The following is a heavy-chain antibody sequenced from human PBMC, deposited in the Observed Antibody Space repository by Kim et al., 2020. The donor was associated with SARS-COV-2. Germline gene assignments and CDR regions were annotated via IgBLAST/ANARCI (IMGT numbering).Heavy chain of an antibody. D-gene: IGHD1-26*01. CDR1: GFTFKNYW. CDR3: AGDIGSWFDT. CDR2: VNPDGTNT. Sequence: GGSLRLSCVASGFTFKNYWMHWVRQAPGKGLVWLSRVNPDGTNTIYADSVRGRFTISRDNAKDTLYLQMNSLGDEDTAVYYCAGDIGSWFDTWAREPWSPSP. J-gene: IGHJ5*02. V-gene: IGHV3-74*01.